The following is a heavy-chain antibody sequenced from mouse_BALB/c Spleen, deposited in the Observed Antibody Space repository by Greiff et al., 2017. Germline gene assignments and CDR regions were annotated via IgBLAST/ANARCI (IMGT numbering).Heavy chain of an antibody. CDR1: GFSLTSYG. CDR3: ARQLYGRGYAMDY. Sequence: LVAPSQSLSITCTVSGFSLTSYGVHWVRQPPGKGLEWLGVIWAGGSTNYNSALMSRLSISKDNSKSQVFLKMNSLQTDDTAMYYCARQLYGRGYAMDYWGQGTSVTVSS. CDR2: IWAGGST. V-gene: IGHV2-9*02. J-gene: IGHJ4*01. D-gene: IGHD1-1*01.